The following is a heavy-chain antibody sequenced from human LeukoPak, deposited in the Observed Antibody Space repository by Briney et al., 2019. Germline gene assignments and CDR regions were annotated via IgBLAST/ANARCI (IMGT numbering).Heavy chain of an antibody. CDR2: ISFDGSK. V-gene: IGHV3-30*04. CDR1: GFTFSSYA. D-gene: IGHD3-22*01. Sequence: GGSLRLSCAASGFTFSSYAMSWVRQAPGKGLEWVTMISFDGSKYYADSVKGRFIISRETSKNTHYLEMNNLRVEDTAVYRCARDRGYSQHQCFDYWGQGVLVTVSS. J-gene: IGHJ4*02. CDR3: ARDRGYSQHQCFDY.